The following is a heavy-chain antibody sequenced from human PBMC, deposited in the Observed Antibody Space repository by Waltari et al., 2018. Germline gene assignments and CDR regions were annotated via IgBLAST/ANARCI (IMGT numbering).Heavy chain of an antibody. V-gene: IGHV4-38-2*01. J-gene: IGHJ4*02. CDR3: ARQPNYYDFWSGYYPGHFDY. D-gene: IGHD3-3*01. Sequence: QVQLQESGPGLVKPSETLSLTFAVSGYSISSGYYWGWFRQPPGKGLEWIGSIYHSGSTYYNPSLKSRVTISVDTSKNQFSLKLSSVTAADTAVYYCARQPNYYDFWSGYYPGHFDYWGQGTLVTVSS. CDR1: GYSISSGYY. CDR2: IYHSGST.